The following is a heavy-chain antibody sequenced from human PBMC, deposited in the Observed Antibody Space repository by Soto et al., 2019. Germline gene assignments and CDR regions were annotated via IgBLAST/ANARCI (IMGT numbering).Heavy chain of an antibody. D-gene: IGHD2-15*01. Sequence: EVQLVESGGGLVQPGRSLRLSCAASGFTFDDYAMHWVRQAPGKGLEWVSGISGNSGSIAYADSVKGRFTISRDNAKNYLYLRMNSLGREDTALSCCAKFINGGRFDWWGPGTVVNLSS. CDR1: GFTFDDYA. CDR2: ISGNSGSI. CDR3: AKFINGGRFDW. J-gene: IGHJ4*02. V-gene: IGHV3-9*01.